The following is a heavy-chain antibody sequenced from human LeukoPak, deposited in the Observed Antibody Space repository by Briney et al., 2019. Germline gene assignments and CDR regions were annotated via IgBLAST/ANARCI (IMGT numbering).Heavy chain of an antibody. CDR3: AIDYDSSGYYQAS. CDR1: GFTFTDYY. D-gene: IGHD3-22*01. J-gene: IGHJ5*02. Sequence: PGGSLRLSCAASGFTFTDYYMSWIRQAPGKGLEWVSYISSRGGTIYYADSVKGRFTISRDNAKNSLYLQMNSLRAEDTAVYYCAIDYDSSGYYQASWGQGTPVTVSS. V-gene: IGHV3-11*01. CDR2: ISSRGGTI.